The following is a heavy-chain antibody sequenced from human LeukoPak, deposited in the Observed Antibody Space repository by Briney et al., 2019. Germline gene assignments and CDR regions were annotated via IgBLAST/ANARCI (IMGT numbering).Heavy chain of an antibody. D-gene: IGHD7-27*01. CDR1: GFTCSDYE. Sequence: GGSLRLSCAATGFTCSDYEMNWARQSPGRGLEWVSYISTSGSTKYYADSVKGRFTIFRDNAKNSLYLQMNSLRAEDTAIYYCARVRTGVYPGFDIWGQGTVVTVSS. V-gene: IGHV3-48*03. J-gene: IGHJ3*02. CDR3: ARVRTGVYPGFDI. CDR2: ISTSGSTK.